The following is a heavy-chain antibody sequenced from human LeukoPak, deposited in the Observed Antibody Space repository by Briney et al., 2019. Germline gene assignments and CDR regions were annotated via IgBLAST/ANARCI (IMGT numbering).Heavy chain of an antibody. V-gene: IGHV4-39*01. CDR3: ARSDLYYFDY. J-gene: IGHJ4*02. Sequence: PSETLSLTCTVSGASISSSSYYWGWIRQPPGKGLEWIGSIYYSGSTYYNPSLKSRVTISVDTSKNQFSLKLSSVTAADTAVYYCARSDLYYFDYWGQGTLVTVSS. CDR2: IYYSGST. CDR1: GASISSSSYY.